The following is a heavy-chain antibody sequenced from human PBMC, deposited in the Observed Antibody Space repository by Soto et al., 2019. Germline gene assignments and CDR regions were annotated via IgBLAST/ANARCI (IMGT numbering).Heavy chain of an antibody. Sequence: QVQLQESGPRLVKPSETLSLTCTVSGGSITSYFWNWIRQPPGKGLEWIGYIYHTGSTNYNPSFTSRISTSADTSTNQFSLTVSSVTAADTAVYYCARGRYSSSWFYFDYWGQGILVTVSS. CDR2: IYHTGST. D-gene: IGHD6-13*01. J-gene: IGHJ4*02. V-gene: IGHV4-59*01. CDR1: GGSITSYF. CDR3: ARGRYSSSWFYFDY.